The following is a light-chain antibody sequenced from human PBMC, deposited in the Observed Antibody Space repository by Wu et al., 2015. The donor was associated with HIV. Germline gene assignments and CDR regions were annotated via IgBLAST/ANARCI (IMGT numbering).Light chain of an antibody. V-gene: IGKV3-15*01. CDR1: QSVSSN. Sequence: EIVMTQSPATLSVSPGERATLSCRASQSVSSNLAWYQQKPGQAPRLLMYGASTRATGIPARFSGSGSGTDFTLTISSLQPEDFATYYCQQSYSTPQTFGQGTKVEIK. CDR2: GAS. J-gene: IGKJ1*01. CDR3: QQSYSTPQT.